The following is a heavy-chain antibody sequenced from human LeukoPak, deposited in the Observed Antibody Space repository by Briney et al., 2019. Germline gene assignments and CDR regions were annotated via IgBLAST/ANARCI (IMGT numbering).Heavy chain of an antibody. CDR1: GFTFTSSA. D-gene: IGHD4-11*01. CDR3: AAVGYRLQYYFDY. V-gene: IGHV1-58*02. J-gene: IGHJ4*02. Sequence: ASVKVSCKASGFTFTSSAMQRVRQARGQRLEWIGWIVVGSGNTNYAQKFQERVTITRDMSTSTAYMELSSLRSEDTAVYYCAAVGYRLQYYFDYWGQGTLVTVSS. CDR2: IVVGSGNT.